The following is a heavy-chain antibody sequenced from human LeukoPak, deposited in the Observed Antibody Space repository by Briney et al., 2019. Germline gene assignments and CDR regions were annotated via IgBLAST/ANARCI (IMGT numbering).Heavy chain of an antibody. CDR1: GYTFTSYG. Sequence: ASVKVSCKASGYTFTSYGISWVRQAPGQGLEWMGWISAYNGNTNYAQKFQGRVTMTTDTSTSTAYMELRSLRSDDTAIYYCARAVAARTEFDYWGQGTLVTVSS. CDR2: ISAYNGNT. V-gene: IGHV1-18*01. CDR3: ARAVAARTEFDY. D-gene: IGHD6-6*01. J-gene: IGHJ4*02.